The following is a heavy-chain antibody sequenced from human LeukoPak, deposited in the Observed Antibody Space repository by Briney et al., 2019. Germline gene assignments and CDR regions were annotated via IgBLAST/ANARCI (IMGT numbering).Heavy chain of an antibody. CDR1: GYTFTSYY. CDR2: INPSGGST. CDR3: ARGAASGARWGNFDY. D-gene: IGHD7-27*01. J-gene: IGHJ4*02. Sequence: ASVKVSCKASGYTFTSYYMHWVRQAPGQGLEWMGIINPSGGSTSYAQKFQGRVTITADESTSTAYMELSSLRSEDTAVYYCARGAASGARWGNFDYWGQGTLVTVSS. V-gene: IGHV1-46*01.